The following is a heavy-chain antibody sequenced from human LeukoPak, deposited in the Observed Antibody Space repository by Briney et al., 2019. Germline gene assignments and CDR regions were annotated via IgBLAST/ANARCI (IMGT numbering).Heavy chain of an antibody. J-gene: IGHJ4*02. Sequence: SETLSLTCTVSGASIGSFYWVWIRQPAGKGLEWIGRLYNGGDTNYSPSLRSRVTMPVDTSKNQFSLKLKSVTAADTAVYYCARREHTAMVNVWGQGTLVTVSS. D-gene: IGHD5-18*01. CDR3: ARREHTAMVNV. CDR2: LYNGGDT. CDR1: GASIGSFY. V-gene: IGHV4-4*07.